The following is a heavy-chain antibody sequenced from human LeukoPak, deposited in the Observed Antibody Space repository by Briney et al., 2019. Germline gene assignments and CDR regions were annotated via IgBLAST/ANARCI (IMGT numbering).Heavy chain of an antibody. D-gene: IGHD6-13*01. Sequence: ASVKVSCKASGYTFTSYGISWVRQATGQGLEWIGWISAYNGNTNYAQKLQGRVTMTTDTSTSTAYMELRSLRSDDTAVYYCARGKILAAADEYYFDYWGQGTLVTVSS. CDR1: GYTFTSYG. CDR2: ISAYNGNT. V-gene: IGHV1-18*01. CDR3: ARGKILAAADEYYFDY. J-gene: IGHJ4*02.